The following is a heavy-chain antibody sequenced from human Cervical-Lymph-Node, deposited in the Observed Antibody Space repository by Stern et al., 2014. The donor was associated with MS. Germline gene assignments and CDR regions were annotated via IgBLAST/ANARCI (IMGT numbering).Heavy chain of an antibody. V-gene: IGHV1-2*06. Sequence: QEQLVQSGAEVKKPGASAKVSCKASAYTFTGYYIHWVRQAPGQGLELMGQINHKSGGTSSAQEFTGRVTLTRDKDHRTDYMELSRLRSDDTAVYYCARGGYNYGHDAFDICGQGTMVTVSS. CDR2: INHKSGGT. CDR1: AYTFTGYY. CDR3: ARGGYNYGHDAFDI. D-gene: IGHD5-18*01. J-gene: IGHJ3*02.